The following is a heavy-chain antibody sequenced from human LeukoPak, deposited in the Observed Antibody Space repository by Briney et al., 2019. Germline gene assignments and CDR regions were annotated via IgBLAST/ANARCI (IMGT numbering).Heavy chain of an antibody. J-gene: IGHJ4*02. Sequence: PGGSLRLSCAASGFTFSSYAVSWVRQAPGKGLEWVAVISYDGSNKYYADSVKGRFTISRDNSKNTLYLQMNSLRAEDTAFYYCARDSHSSAWYPDYWGQGTLVTVSS. CDR2: ISYDGSNK. CDR3: ARDSHSSAWYPDY. D-gene: IGHD6-19*01. V-gene: IGHV3-30-3*01. CDR1: GFTFSSYA.